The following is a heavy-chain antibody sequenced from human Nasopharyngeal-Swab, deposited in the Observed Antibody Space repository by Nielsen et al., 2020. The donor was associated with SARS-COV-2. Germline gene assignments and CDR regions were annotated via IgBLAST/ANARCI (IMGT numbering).Heavy chain of an antibody. CDR2: INPSAGST. CDR3: ARGKRGFSYGSDAFDI. CDR1: GYTFTRYY. J-gene: IGHJ3*02. V-gene: IGHV1-46*01. Sequence: ASVKVSCKASGYTFTRYYMHWVRQAPGQGLEWMGLINPSAGSTTYAQQFQGKVTMTRDTSTSAVYMELSSLRSEDTGVYYCARGKRGFSYGSDAFDIWGQGTMVTVSS. D-gene: IGHD5-18*01.